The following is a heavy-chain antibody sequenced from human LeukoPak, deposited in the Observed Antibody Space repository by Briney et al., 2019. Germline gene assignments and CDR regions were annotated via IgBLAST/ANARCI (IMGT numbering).Heavy chain of an antibody. CDR2: IYPTGTT. Sequence: SETLSLTCTVSGDSISSGTYYWSWIRHPAGKGLQWIGRIYPTGTTNYNPSLKSRVTISVDTSKNQFCLKLTSVTAADTAVYYCARDGPVTYGLGTYMARWGQGTLVTVSS. V-gene: IGHV4-61*02. D-gene: IGHD3-10*01. CDR1: GDSISSGTYY. CDR3: ARDGPVTYGLGTYMAR. J-gene: IGHJ4*02.